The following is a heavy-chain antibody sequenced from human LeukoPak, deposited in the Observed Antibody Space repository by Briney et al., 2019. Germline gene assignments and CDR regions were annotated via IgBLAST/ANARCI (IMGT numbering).Heavy chain of an antibody. V-gene: IGHV5-51*01. CDR3: AALSGYYTGIDF. J-gene: IGHJ4*02. Sequence: GESLKISCKGFGYSFTNYWIGWVRQMPRKGLEWMGIVYPGDSDTRYSPSLRGQVTISADKSISTAYLQWSSLKASDTAMYYCAALSGYYTGIDFWGQGTLVTVSS. D-gene: IGHD5-12*01. CDR1: GYSFTNYW. CDR2: VYPGDSDT.